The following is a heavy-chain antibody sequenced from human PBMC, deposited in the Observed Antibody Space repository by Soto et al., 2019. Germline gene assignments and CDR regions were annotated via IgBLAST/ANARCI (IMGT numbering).Heavy chain of an antibody. CDR3: AKSGTDWSGFYPNWFDP. CDR1: GFTFSSFA. Sequence: GGSLRLSCAASGFTFSSFAMSWVRQAPGKGLEWVSVISGSGGRTYYADSVKGRFTISRDNSKNTLHLQMNSLRAEDTAVYYCAKSGTDWSGFYPNWFDPWGQGTLVTVSS. CDR2: ISGSGGRT. J-gene: IGHJ5*02. V-gene: IGHV3-23*01. D-gene: IGHD3-3*01.